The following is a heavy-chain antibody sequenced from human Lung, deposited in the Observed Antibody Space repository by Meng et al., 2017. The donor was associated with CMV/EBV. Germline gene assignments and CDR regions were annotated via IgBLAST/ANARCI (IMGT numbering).Heavy chain of an antibody. CDR3: ARDTTSVTMVVVVNTAGSLANDS. Sequence: SETLSLXXAVYGGSFSGYDWGWIRQSPGKGLEWIGEINHRGSTNYNPSLKSRLTISVDTSKNQFSLKLNSVTAADTAVYYLARDTTSVTMVVVVNTAGSLANDSWGQGTLVXVSS. V-gene: IGHV4-34*01. CDR2: INHRGST. D-gene: IGHD3-22*01. CDR1: GGSFSGYD. J-gene: IGHJ4*02.